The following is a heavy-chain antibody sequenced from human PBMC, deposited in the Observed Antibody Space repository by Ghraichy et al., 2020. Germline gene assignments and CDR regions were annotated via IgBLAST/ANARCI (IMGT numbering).Heavy chain of an antibody. J-gene: IGHJ4*02. CDR1: GFTLSNYW. Sequence: GGSLRLSCAASGFTLSNYWMHWVRQGPGEGLVWVARIKSDGTNTIYADSVKGRFTISRDNAKNTLYLKMNSLRAEDTAVYYCAREYCSGGRCFFGTGGSHFDYWGQGTLVTVSS. CDR2: IKSDGTNT. CDR3: AREYCSGGRCFFGTGGSHFDY. D-gene: IGHD2-15*01. V-gene: IGHV3-74*01.